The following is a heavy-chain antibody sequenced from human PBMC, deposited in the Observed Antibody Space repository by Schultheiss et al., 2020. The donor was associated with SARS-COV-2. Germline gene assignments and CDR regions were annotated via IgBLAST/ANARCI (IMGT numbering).Heavy chain of an antibody. D-gene: IGHD2-2*02. CDR1: GYTFTSYG. J-gene: IGHJ6*02. V-gene: IGHV1-18*01. CDR2: ISAYNGNT. CDR3: ARQGNPGGVGRGVPAAIYMDV. Sequence: ASVKVSCKASGYTFTSYGISWVRQAPGQGLEWMGWISAYNGNTNYAQKLQGRVTMTTDTSTSTAYMELRSLRSEDTAVYYCARQGNPGGVGRGVPAAIYMDVWGQGTTVTVSS.